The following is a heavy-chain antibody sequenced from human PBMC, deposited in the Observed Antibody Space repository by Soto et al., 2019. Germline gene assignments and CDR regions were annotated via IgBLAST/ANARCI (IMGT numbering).Heavy chain of an antibody. D-gene: IGHD1-7*01. V-gene: IGHV1-2*04. Sequence: QVQLVQSGAEVKKPGASVKVSCKASGYTFTGYYMHWVRQAPGQGLEWMGWINPNSGGTNYAQKCQGWVTMPGDTSISTAYMELSRLRSDDTAVYYCARGKATTLELRPWGQGTLVTVSS. CDR2: INPNSGGT. CDR1: GYTFTGYY. CDR3: ARGKATTLELRP. J-gene: IGHJ5*02.